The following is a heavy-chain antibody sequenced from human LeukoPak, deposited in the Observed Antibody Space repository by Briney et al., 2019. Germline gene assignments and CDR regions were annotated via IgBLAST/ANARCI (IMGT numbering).Heavy chain of an antibody. J-gene: IGHJ6*02. CDR3: ARDRHSSGYYYGMDV. Sequence: SETLSLACTVSGGSISSYYWSWIRQPPGKGLEWIGYIYYSGSTNYNPSLKSRVTISVDTSKNQFSLKLSSMTAADTAVYYCARDRHSSGYYYGMDVWGQGTTVTVSS. D-gene: IGHD6-19*01. CDR2: IYYSGST. V-gene: IGHV4-59*01. CDR1: GGSISSYY.